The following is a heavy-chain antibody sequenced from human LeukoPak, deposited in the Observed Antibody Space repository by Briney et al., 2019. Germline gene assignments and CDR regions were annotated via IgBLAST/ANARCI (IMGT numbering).Heavy chain of an antibody. J-gene: IGHJ4*02. D-gene: IGHD5-12*01. CDR1: GGSFSDYY. Sequence: SETLSLTCAVYGGSFSDYYWSWIRQPPGKGLEWIRDINHSANMRYNPSLKSRVSLSVDTSKSQFSLKLSSVTAADTAIYYCVYVGLTATIREDCWGQGTLVTVSS. CDR2: INHSANM. V-gene: IGHV4-34*01. CDR3: VYVGLTATIREDC.